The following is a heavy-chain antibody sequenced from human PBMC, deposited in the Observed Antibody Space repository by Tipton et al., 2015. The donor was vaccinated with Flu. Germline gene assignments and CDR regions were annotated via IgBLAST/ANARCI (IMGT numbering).Heavy chain of an antibody. Sequence: VQLVQSGAEVKKPGESLKISCKGSGYSFTSYWIGWVRQMPGKGLEWMGIIYPGDSDTRYSPSFQGQVTISADKSISTAYLQWSSLKASNTATYYCARQGYCSGGSCYSYNYYNMDVWGQGTTVTVSS. J-gene: IGHJ6*02. CDR2: IYPGDSDT. CDR1: GYSFTSYW. V-gene: IGHV5-51*01. D-gene: IGHD2-15*01. CDR3: ARQGYCSGGSCYSYNYYNMDV.